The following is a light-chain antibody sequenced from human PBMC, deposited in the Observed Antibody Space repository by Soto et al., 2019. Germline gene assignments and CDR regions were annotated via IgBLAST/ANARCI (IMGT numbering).Light chain of an antibody. J-gene: IGLJ1*01. CDR3: CSYAGRSTPYV. CDR1: SSDVGTYNL. CDR2: EGS. Sequence: QSALTQPASVSGSPGQSITISCTGTSSDVGTYNLVSWYQQHPDKAPKLIIYEGSKRPSGLSNRFSGSKSGNTASLTISGLQAEDEADYYCCSYAGRSTPYVFGTGTKLTVL. V-gene: IGLV2-23*01.